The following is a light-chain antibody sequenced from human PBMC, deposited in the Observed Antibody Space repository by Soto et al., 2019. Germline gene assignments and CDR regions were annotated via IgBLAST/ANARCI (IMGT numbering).Light chain of an antibody. CDR2: DVS. J-gene: IGLJ3*02. V-gene: IGLV2-14*01. CDR3: SSYRSSSTGV. Sequence: QSALTQPASVSGSPGQSITISCTGTSSDVGGYNYVSWYQQHPGKAPKLIIYDVSNRPSGVSNRFSGSKSGNTASLTISGLQAEDEADYYCSSYRSSSTGVFGGGTKLTVL. CDR1: SSDVGGYNY.